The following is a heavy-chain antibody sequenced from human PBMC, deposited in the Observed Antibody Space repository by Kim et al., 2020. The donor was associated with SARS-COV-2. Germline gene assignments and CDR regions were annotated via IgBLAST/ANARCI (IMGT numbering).Heavy chain of an antibody. V-gene: IGHV3-30*02. CDR3: AKDAQNFDY. CDR2: SNK. Sequence: SNKYYADSVNGRFTISRDNSKNTLYLQMNSLRAENTAVYYCAKDAQNFDYWGQGTLVTVSS. J-gene: IGHJ4*02.